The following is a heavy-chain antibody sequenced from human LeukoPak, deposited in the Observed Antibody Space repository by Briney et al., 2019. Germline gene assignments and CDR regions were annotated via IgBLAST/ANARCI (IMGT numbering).Heavy chain of an antibody. V-gene: IGHV3-30*03. Sequence: GGSLRLSCAAFGFTFSSYGMHWVRQAPGKGLEWVAVISYDGSNKYYADSVKGRFTISRDNSKNTLYLQMNSLRAEDTAVYYCAGSSGYYPVYWGQGTLVTVSS. J-gene: IGHJ4*02. D-gene: IGHD3-22*01. CDR2: ISYDGSNK. CDR3: AGSSGYYPVY. CDR1: GFTFSSYG.